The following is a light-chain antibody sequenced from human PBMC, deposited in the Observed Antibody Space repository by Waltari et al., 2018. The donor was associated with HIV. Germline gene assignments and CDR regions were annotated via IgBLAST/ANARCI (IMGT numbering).Light chain of an antibody. CDR2: DAS. CDR1: QTISRS. J-gene: IGKJ3*01. Sequence: DIQMTQSPSSLSASVGDRITIVCRASQTISRSLNWYQQKAGKAPTPLIFDASPLQAGVPSRFSGSVSGPEFTLTISNLQPEDFATYYCQQSYSSPLTFGPGTKVDVK. CDR3: QQSYSSPLT. V-gene: IGKV1-39*01.